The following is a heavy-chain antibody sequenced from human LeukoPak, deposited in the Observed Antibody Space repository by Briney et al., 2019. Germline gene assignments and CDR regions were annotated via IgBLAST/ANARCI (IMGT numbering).Heavy chain of an antibody. J-gene: IGHJ4*02. Sequence: PSETLSLTCTVSGGSISSYYWSWIRQPPGKGLEWIGYIYYSGSTNYNPSLKSRVTISVDTSKNQFSLKLSSVTAADTAVYYCAREQRSTYYYGSGSLSAFDYWGQGTLVTVSS. CDR3: AREQRSTYYYGSGSLSAFDY. CDR1: GGSISSYY. V-gene: IGHV4-59*01. D-gene: IGHD3-10*01. CDR2: IYYSGST.